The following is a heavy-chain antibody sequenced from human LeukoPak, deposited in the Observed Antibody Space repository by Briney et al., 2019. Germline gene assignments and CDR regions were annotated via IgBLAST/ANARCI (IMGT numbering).Heavy chain of an antibody. D-gene: IGHD6-19*01. CDR1: GGSFSGYY. J-gene: IGHJ5*02. V-gene: IGHV4-34*01. CDR2: IYYSGST. CDR3: ARHSGWDYNWFDP. Sequence: SETLSLTCAVYGGSFSGYYWSWIRQPPGKGLEWIGSIYYSGSTYYNPSLKSRVTISVDTSKNQFSLKLSSVTAADTAVYYCARHSGWDYNWFDPWGQGTLITVSS.